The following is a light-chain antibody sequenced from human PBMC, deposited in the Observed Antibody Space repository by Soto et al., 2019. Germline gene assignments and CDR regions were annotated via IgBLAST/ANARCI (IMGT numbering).Light chain of an antibody. Sequence: QSALTQPASVSESPGQSITISCTGTSSDVGGPRQSPQIMIYKVNNRPSGVSDRFSGSKSGNTASLTISGLQAEDEADYYCNSYTSSNSCVFGTGTKLTVL. V-gene: IGLV2-14*01. CDR1: SSDVGG. CDR2: KVN. J-gene: IGLJ1*01. CDR3: NSYTSSNSCV.